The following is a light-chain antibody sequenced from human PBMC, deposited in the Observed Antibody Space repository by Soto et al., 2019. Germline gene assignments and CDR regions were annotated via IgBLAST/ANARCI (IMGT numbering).Light chain of an antibody. V-gene: IGKV1-5*03. CDR1: QSINSW. Sequence: DIQMTQSPSTLSASVGDRVTITCRASQSINSWLAWYQQKPGKAPKLLIYKASSLQNGVSSRFSGSGSGTAFTLTIRGLQPEDFATYYCQQYHIFPLAFGGGTKVEIK. J-gene: IGKJ4*01. CDR2: KAS. CDR3: QQYHIFPLA.